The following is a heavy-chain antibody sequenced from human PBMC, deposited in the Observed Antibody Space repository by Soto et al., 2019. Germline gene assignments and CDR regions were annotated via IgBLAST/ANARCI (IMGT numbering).Heavy chain of an antibody. Sequence: EEHLVESGGGLIQPGGSPRLSCAASGFRFSGHSMIWVRQAPGEGLEWLSYISSSSSNIYYADSVKGRFTISRDNAKNSLFLQMNSLRAEDTAVYFCARDPRYCSGGNCYSHFYYYYMDVWGKGTTVTVSS. CDR1: GFRFSGHS. CDR3: ARDPRYCSGGNCYSHFYYYYMDV. V-gene: IGHV3-48*01. J-gene: IGHJ6*03. CDR2: ISSSSSNI. D-gene: IGHD2-15*01.